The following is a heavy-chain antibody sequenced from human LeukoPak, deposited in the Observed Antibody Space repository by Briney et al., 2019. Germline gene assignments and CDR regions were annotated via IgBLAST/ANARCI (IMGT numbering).Heavy chain of an antibody. CDR1: CGSISSYH. D-gene: IGHD3-10*01. CDR2: IYTSGSA. J-gene: IGHJ3*02. Sequence: SETLSLTWPVSCGSISSYHWSWIRQPAGKGLEWIGRIYTSGSANYNPSLKSRVTISVDTSKNQFSLKLSSVTAADTAVYYCARDRGAFEIWGQGTMVTVSS. V-gene: IGHV4-4*07. CDR3: ARDRGAFEI.